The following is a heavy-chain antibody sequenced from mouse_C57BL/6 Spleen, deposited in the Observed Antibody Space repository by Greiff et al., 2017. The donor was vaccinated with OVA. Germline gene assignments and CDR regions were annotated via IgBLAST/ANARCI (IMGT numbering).Heavy chain of an antibody. CDR3: ARDDGSYFDY. CDR1: GYSITSGYY. CDR2: ISYDGSN. D-gene: IGHD2-3*01. V-gene: IGHV3-6*01. Sequence: EVQLQESGPGLVKPSQSLSLTCSVTGYSITSGYYWNWIRQFPGNKLEWMGYISYDGSNNYNPSLKNRISITRDTSKNQFFLKLNSVTTEDTATYYCARDDGSYFDYWGQGTTLTVSS. J-gene: IGHJ2*01.